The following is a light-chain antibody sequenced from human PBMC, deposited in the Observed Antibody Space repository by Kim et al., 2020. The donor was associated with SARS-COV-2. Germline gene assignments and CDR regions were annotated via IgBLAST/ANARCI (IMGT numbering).Light chain of an antibody. CDR3: SAWDTSLSEWV. J-gene: IGLJ3*02. V-gene: IGLV10-54*01. CDR1: SNDVSNEG. CDR2: RNN. Sequence: HAATLPCTGNSNDVSNEGAAWQQQHQVHPPKHRPDRNNNRPSGISERLSASRSGNTASLTITRLQPEYEADYYCSAWDTSLSEWVFGGGTKRIVL.